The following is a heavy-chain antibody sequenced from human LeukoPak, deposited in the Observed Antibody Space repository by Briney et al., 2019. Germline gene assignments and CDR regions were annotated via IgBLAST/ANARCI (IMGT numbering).Heavy chain of an antibody. J-gene: IGHJ4*02. CDR3: ARDPANTPTAFDY. D-gene: IGHD3-16*01. CDR2: ISYDGSNK. V-gene: IGHV3-30*03. Sequence: PGPSLRLSCAASGVTFRDYGMGWVRQAPGKGLEWVAGISYDGSNKYYADSVKGRLTISGDNSKNTLYLEMNSLRAEDTAVYYCARDPANTPTAFDYWGQGTLVTVS. CDR1: GVTFRDYG.